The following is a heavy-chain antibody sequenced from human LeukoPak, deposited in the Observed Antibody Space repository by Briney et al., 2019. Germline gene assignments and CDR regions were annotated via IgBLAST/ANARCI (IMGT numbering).Heavy chain of an antibody. Sequence: PSETLSLTCTVSGGSISSYYWSWIRQPAGKGLEWIGRIYTSGSTNYNPSLKSRVTMSVDTSKNQFSLKLSSVTAADTAVYYCARFGCSSTSCYRDAFDIWGQGTMVTVSS. D-gene: IGHD2-2*01. J-gene: IGHJ3*02. V-gene: IGHV4-4*07. CDR3: ARFGCSSTSCYRDAFDI. CDR2: IYTSGST. CDR1: GGSISSYY.